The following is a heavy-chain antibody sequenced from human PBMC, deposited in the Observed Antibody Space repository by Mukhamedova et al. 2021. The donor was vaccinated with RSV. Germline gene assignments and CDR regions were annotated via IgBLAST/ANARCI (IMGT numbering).Heavy chain of an antibody. CDR2: GSST. V-gene: IGHV3-74*01. CDR3: PRREIGVLDH. Sequence: GSSTAYADSVKGRFTISRDNAKNTVYLEINSLRPEDTAVSYCPRREIGVLDHWGQGSLVTVSS. J-gene: IGHJ4*02. D-gene: IGHD3-16*01.